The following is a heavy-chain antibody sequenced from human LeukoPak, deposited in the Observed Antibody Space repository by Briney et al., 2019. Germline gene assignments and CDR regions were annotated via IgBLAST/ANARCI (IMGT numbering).Heavy chain of an antibody. D-gene: IGHD3-10*01. Sequence: SVKVSCKASGGTFSSYAISWVRQAPGQGLEWMGGIIPIFGTANYAQKFQGRVTITADESTSTAYMELSSLRSEDTAVYYCAREYSGSGASFDYWGQGTLVTVSS. CDR2: IIPIFGTA. V-gene: IGHV1-69*13. J-gene: IGHJ4*02. CDR1: GGTFSSYA. CDR3: AREYSGSGASFDY.